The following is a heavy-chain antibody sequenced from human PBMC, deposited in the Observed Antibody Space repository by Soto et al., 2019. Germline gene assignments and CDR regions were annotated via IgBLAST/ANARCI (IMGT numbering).Heavy chain of an antibody. Sequence: QVQLVQSGAEVKKPGSSVKVSCKASGGTFSSYAINWVRQAPGQGLEWMGEIIPIFGTANYAQTFQGRVTITADEATSTAYMELSSLRSDVTAVYYCARDGGRHSGGIDYWGQGTLVTVSS. J-gene: IGHJ4*02. CDR2: IIPIFGTA. CDR1: GGTFSSYA. CDR3: ARDGGRHSGGIDY. D-gene: IGHD1-26*01. V-gene: IGHV1-69*01.